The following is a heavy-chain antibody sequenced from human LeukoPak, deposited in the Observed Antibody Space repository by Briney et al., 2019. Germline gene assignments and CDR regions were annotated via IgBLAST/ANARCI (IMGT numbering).Heavy chain of an antibody. J-gene: IGHJ4*02. CDR1: GFTFSDYY. Sequence: GSLRLSCVASGFTFSDYYMNWIRQAPGKGLEWIGSVYYTGGTYYSPSLKSRVTISVDTSKNQFSLKLSSVTAADTAVYYCARRCGGDCYSLDYWGQGTLVTVSS. V-gene: IGHV4-38-2*01. CDR2: VYYTGGT. D-gene: IGHD2-21*02. CDR3: ARRCGGDCYSLDY.